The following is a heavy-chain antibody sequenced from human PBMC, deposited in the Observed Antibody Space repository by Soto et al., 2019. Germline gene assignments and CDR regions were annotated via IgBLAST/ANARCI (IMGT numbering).Heavy chain of an antibody. J-gene: IGHJ4*02. CDR2: IIPVLNIA. CDR1: GGTFSSYS. Sequence: QDQPVQSGAEVKKPGSSVRVYCKASGGTFSSYSFSWVRQAPGQGLEWMGRIIPVLNIANYAPKFRGRVTISADKSTSSAYMELSSLRSEDTAVYYCARNGDSPYDYWGPGTLVTVSS. D-gene: IGHD1-1*01. V-gene: IGHV1-69*02. CDR3: ARNGDSPYDY.